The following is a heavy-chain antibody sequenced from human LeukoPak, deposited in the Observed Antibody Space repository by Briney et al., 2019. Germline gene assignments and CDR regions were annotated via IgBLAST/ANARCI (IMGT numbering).Heavy chain of an antibody. J-gene: IGHJ5*02. CDR1: GGSISSYY. V-gene: IGHV4-59*01. CDR2: IYYSGST. Sequence: SETLSLTCTVSGGSISSYYWSWIRQPPRKGLEWIGYIYYSGSTNYNPSLKSRVTISVDTSKNQFSLKLSSVTAADTAVYYCARPRRPTLFGVVDPNWFDPWGQGTLVTVSS. CDR3: ARPRRPTLFGVVDPNWFDP. D-gene: IGHD3-3*01.